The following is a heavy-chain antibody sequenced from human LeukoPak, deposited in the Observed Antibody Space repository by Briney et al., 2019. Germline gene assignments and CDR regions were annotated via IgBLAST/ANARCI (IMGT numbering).Heavy chain of an antibody. CDR3: ARGRSTGYPYYFEY. V-gene: IGHV1-8*03. D-gene: IGHD5-12*01. CDR1: GYTFTSYD. CDR2: MNPNSGST. J-gene: IGHJ4*02. Sequence: ASVKVSCKASGYTFTSYDINWVRQATGQGLEWTGWMNPNSGSTGYAQKFQGRVTITRNTSISTAYMELSGLRSEDTAVYYCARGRSTGYPYYFEYWGQGTLVTVSS.